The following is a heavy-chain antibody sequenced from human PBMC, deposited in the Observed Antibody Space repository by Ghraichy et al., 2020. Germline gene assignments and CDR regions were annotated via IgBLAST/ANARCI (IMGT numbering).Heavy chain of an antibody. J-gene: IGHJ3*02. CDR1: GFTFSSYA. V-gene: IGHV3-23*01. CDR3: AKDQYYDILTGYYRGSAFDS. D-gene: IGHD3-9*01. Sequence: GESLNISCAASGFTFSSYAMSWVRQAPGKGLEWVSAISGSGGSTYYADSVKGRFTISRDNSKNTLYLQMNSLRAEDTAVYYCAKDQYYDILTGYYRGSAFDSWGQGTMVTVSS. CDR2: ISGSGGST.